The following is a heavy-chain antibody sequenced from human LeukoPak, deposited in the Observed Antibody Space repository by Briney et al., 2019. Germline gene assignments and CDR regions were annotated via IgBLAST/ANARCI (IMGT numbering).Heavy chain of an antibody. Sequence: GASVKVSCKASGYTFTGYYMHWVRQAPGQGLEWMGWINPNSGGTNYAQKFQGRVTMTRDTSISTAYMELSRLRSDDTAVYYCARGATLTVTAQGIISYWGQGTLVTVSS. D-gene: IGHD4-17*01. CDR3: ARGATLTVTAQGIISY. V-gene: IGHV1-2*02. CDR1: GYTFTGYY. J-gene: IGHJ4*02. CDR2: INPNSGGT.